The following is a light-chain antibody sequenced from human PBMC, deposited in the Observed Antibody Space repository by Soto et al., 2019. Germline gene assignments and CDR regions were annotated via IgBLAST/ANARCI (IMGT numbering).Light chain of an antibody. J-gene: IGKJ1*01. Sequence: EIVMTQSPATLSFCPWEIATLSCRASQSVSSNLAWYQQKPGQAPRLLIYGASTRATGIPARFSGSGSGTEFTLTISSLQSEDFAVYYCQQYNNWPPWTFGQGTKVDIK. CDR3: QQYNNWPPWT. CDR1: QSVSSN. V-gene: IGKV3-15*01. CDR2: GAS.